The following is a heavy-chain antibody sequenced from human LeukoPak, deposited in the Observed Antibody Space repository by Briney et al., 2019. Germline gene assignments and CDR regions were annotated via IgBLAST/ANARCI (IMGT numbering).Heavy chain of an antibody. V-gene: IGHV3-43*01. CDR3: ARDGGEAVADWYSNYYYYMDV. J-gene: IGHJ6*03. CDR1: GFTFDDYT. CDR2: ISWDGGST. Sequence: PGGSLRLSCAASGFTFDDYTMHWVRQAPGKGLEWVSLISWDGGSTYYADSVKGRFTISRDNAKNSLYLQMNSLRAEDTAVYYCARDGGEAVADWYSNYYYYMDVWGKGTTVTVSS. D-gene: IGHD6-19*01.